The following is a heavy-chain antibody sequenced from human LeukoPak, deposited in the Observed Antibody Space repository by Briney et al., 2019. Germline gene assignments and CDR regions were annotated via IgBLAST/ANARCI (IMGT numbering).Heavy chain of an antibody. CDR2: IYPGDSDT. Sequence: GESLKISCQGSGYSFNNYWIAWVRQMPGKGLEWMGIIYPGDSDTRNSPSFRGQVTISADKSTSTAYLQWSSLKASDTAIYYCARRVVSSSSHSFDYWGQGTLVTVSS. D-gene: IGHD2-2*01. CDR1: GYSFNNYW. CDR3: ARRVVSSSSHSFDY. J-gene: IGHJ4*02. V-gene: IGHV5-51*01.